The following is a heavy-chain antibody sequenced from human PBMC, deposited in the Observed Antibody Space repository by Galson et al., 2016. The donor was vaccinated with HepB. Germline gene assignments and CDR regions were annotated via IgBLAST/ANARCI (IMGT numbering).Heavy chain of an antibody. V-gene: IGHV5-51*01. Sequence: QSGAEVKKPGESLKISCKGSGYSFTSYWIGWVRQMPGKGLEWMGIIYPDDSDTRYSPSFQGQVTISADKSISTAYLQWSSLKASDTAMYYCARRPDVYNYGAESYSHAFDIWGQGTMVTVSS. D-gene: IGHD3-10*01. J-gene: IGHJ3*02. CDR1: GYSFTSYW. CDR2: IYPDDSDT. CDR3: ARRPDVYNYGAESYSHAFDI.